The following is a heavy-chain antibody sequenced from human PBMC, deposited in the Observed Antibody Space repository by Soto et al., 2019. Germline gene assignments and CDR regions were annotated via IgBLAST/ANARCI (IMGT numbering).Heavy chain of an antibody. CDR2: ILNDGSNR. CDR1: GFTFSNYG. D-gene: IGHD3-10*01. V-gene: IGHV3-33*01. J-gene: IGHJ6*02. CDR3: ARDDEYSGNGMDV. Sequence: QVQLVESGGGVVQHGRSLRLSCAASGFTFSNYGMHWVRQDPGKGLEWVAVILNDGSNRYHADSVKDRFTISRDNSKTMLYLQMNSLRAEDTAVYYCARDDEYSGNGMDVWGQGTTVTVS.